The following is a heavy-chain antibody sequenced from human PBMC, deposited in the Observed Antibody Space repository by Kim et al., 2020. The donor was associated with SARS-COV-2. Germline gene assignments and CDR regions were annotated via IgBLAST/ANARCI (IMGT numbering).Heavy chain of an antibody. CDR2: IKQDGGEK. CDR1: GFTFSNYW. Sequence: GGSLRLSCAASGFTFSNYWMSWVRKAPGKGLEWVANIKQDGGEKKYVDSVKGRFNISRDNAKNSLYLQMNTLRAGDTAVYYCARGPYFYGSGSQVDYWG. D-gene: IGHD3-10*01. CDR3: ARGPYFYGSGSQVDY. V-gene: IGHV3-7*01. J-gene: IGHJ4*01.